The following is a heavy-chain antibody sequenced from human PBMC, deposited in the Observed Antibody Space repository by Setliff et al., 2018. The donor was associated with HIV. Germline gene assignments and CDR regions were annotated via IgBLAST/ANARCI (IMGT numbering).Heavy chain of an antibody. V-gene: IGHV4-39*01. D-gene: IGHD6-19*01. J-gene: IGHJ4*02. CDR2: IYYSGST. Sequence: PSETLSLTCTVSGGSISSSTYYWCWIRQPPGKGLEWIGSIYYSGSTYYNPSLKSRVTISVDTSKNQFSLNLSSVTVADTAMFYCAGQHTFSSGWYSGWDTTDPYYCDYWGQGTLVTVSS. CDR1: GGSISSSTYY. CDR3: AGQHTFSSGWYSGWDTTDPYYCDY.